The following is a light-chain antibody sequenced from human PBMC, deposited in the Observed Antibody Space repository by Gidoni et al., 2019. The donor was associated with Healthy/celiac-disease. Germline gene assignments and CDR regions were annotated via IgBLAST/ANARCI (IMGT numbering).Light chain of an antibody. CDR2: DAS. CDR3: QQRSNWLT. V-gene: IGKV3-11*01. J-gene: IGKJ4*01. Sequence: EIVLPPSPAPLSLSPGERATLSCRASQSVSSYLAWYQQKPGQAPRLLIYDASNRATGIPARFSGSGSGTDCKLTISSLEPEEFAVYYWQQRSNWLTFGGGTKVEIK. CDR1: QSVSSY.